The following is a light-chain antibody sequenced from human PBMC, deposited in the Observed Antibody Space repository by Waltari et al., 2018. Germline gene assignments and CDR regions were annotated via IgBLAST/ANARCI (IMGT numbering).Light chain of an antibody. Sequence: QSVLTQPPSASGPPGQRVTIPCSGSGSNIGINTVNWYQQLPGTAPKLLIYNDNQRPSGVPDLFSGSTSCSSASLASSGLQSDDEANYYCAAWDDSLNCLSFETGTRVTVL. CDR1: GSNIGINT. V-gene: IGLV1-44*01. CDR2: NDN. CDR3: AAWDDSLNCLS. J-gene: IGLJ1*01.